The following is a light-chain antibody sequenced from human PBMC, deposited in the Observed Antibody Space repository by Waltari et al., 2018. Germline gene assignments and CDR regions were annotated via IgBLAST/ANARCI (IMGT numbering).Light chain of an antibody. CDR1: QSLGSW. CDR3: QQYNV. J-gene: IGKJ2*01. V-gene: IGKV1-5*03. Sequence: DIQMTQSPSVLSASVGDRVTITCRASQSLGSWLAWYQQKPGEAPKLLIYQSTTLETGVPSRFSGSGSGPEFTLSINSLEPDDFATYCCQQYNVFGQGTRLEVK. CDR2: QST.